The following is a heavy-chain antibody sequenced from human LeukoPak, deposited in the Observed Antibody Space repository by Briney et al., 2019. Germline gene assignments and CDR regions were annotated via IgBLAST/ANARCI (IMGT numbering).Heavy chain of an antibody. CDR2: INHSGST. Sequence: PSXTLSLTCAVYGGSFSGYYWSWIRQPPGKGLEWIGEINHSGSTNYNPSLKSRATISVDTSKNQFSLKLSSVTAADTAVYYCARGEKWWSYFDYWGQGTLVTVSS. D-gene: IGHD2-15*01. V-gene: IGHV4-34*01. CDR1: GGSFSGYY. CDR3: ARGEKWWSYFDY. J-gene: IGHJ4*02.